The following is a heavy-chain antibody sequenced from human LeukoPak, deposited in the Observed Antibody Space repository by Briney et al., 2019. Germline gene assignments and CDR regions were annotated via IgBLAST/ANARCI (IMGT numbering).Heavy chain of an antibody. J-gene: IGHJ3*02. CDR1: GFTVSSNE. V-gene: IGHV3-38-3*01. D-gene: IGHD5-24*01. Sequence: GGSLRLSCAASGFTVSSNEMSWVRQAPGKGLEWVSSISGGSTYYADSRKGRFTISRDNSKNTLHLQMNSLRAEDTAVYYCAKERNKRWLQSIAMSAFDIWGQGTMVTVSS. CDR2: ISGGST. CDR3: AKERNKRWLQSIAMSAFDI.